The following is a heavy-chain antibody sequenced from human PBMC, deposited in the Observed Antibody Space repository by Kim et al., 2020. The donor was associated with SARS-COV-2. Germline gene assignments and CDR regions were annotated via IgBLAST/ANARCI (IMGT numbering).Heavy chain of an antibody. Sequence: GGSLRLSCSASGFTFSNHEMTWVRQAPGKGLEWVSYIGRSGSTIYYADSVKGRFTISRDNAKDSLYLQMNSLRVEDTGIYYCARENAEVWSHSAYWGQGTLVTVSS. CDR1: GFTFSNHE. D-gene: IGHD3-3*01. CDR2: IGRSGSTI. V-gene: IGHV3-48*03. CDR3: ARENAEVWSHSAY. J-gene: IGHJ4*02.